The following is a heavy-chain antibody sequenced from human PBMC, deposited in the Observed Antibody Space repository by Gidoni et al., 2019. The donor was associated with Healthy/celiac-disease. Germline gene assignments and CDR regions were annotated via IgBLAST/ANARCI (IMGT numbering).Heavy chain of an antibody. D-gene: IGHD2-21*01. V-gene: IGHV4-31*02. CDR2: IYYSGST. CDR3: ARVNSYHDY. J-gene: IGHJ4*02. Sequence: EWIGYIYYSGSTYYNPSLKSRVTISVDTSKNQFSLKLSSVTAADTAVYYCARVNSYHDYWGQGTLVTVSS.